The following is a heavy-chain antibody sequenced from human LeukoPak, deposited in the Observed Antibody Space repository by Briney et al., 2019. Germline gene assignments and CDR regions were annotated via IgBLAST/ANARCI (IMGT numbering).Heavy chain of an antibody. CDR3: ARAGWFGEYGMDV. Sequence: SETLSLTCTVSGGSISSYYWSWIRQPPGQGLEWIGYIYDSGSTNYNPSLKSRVTISVDTSKNQFSLKLSSVTAADTAVYYCARAGWFGEYGMDVWGQGTTVTVSS. D-gene: IGHD3-10*01. CDR1: GGSISSYY. CDR2: IYDSGST. J-gene: IGHJ6*02. V-gene: IGHV4-59*08.